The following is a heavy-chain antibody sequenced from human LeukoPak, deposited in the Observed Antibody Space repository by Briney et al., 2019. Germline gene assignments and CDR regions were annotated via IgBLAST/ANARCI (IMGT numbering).Heavy chain of an antibody. V-gene: IGHV3-30*03. D-gene: IGHD3-3*01. J-gene: IGHJ4*02. CDR2: VSDNGGLK. CDR3: ARDRNTDFWSGYYTNYFDY. CDR1: GFTLSRHG. Sequence: GGSLRLSCAASGFTLSRHGMHWVRQAPGRGLEWLAVVSDNGGLKYYSDSVKGRFTISRDNSKSTLNLQMNSLRGDDTAVYYCARDRNTDFWSGYYTNYFDYWGQGTLVIVSS.